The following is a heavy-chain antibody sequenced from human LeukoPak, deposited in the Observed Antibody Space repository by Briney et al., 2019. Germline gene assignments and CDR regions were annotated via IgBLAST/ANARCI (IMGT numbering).Heavy chain of an antibody. CDR2: ITGTGGHT. CDR1: GFTFSTHA. V-gene: IGHV3-23*01. D-gene: IGHD1-1*01. J-gene: IGHJ3*01. Sequence: HTGGSLRLSCAASGFTFSTHAMSWVRQAPGKGLEWVSAITGTGGHTYYAASVEGRFTVSRDNSKNTLYLQMSSLRAEDTAMYYCAKVRDTKDWYKDAFDVWGQGTRVTVSS. CDR3: AKVRDTKDWYKDAFDV.